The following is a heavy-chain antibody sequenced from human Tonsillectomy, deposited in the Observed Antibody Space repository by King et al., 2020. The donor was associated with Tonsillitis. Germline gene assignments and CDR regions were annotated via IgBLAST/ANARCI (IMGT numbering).Heavy chain of an antibody. J-gene: IGHJ6*02. CDR2: ISYDGSNK. CDR3: AKERVADYYYYYGMDV. D-gene: IGHD2-21*01. Sequence: QVQLVESGGGVVQPGRSLRLSCAASGFTFSSYGMHWVRQAPGKGLEWVAVISYDGSNKYYADSVKGRFTISRDNSKNTLYLQMNSLRAEDTAGYYCAKERVADYYYYYGMDVWGQGTTVTVSS. V-gene: IGHV3-30*18. CDR1: GFTFSSYG.